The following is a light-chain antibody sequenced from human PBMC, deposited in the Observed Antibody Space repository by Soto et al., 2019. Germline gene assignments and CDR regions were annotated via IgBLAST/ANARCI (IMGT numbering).Light chain of an antibody. Sequence: IEMTQSPATLSASVGDRVTITCRASQSITNWLAWYQQKPGKAPKLLIYDASNLESGVPSRFSGSGSGTEFTLTISSLQPDDVATEYYRHQNGNPGTFGQGTKVDIK. V-gene: IGKV1-5*01. J-gene: IGKJ1*01. CDR1: QSITNW. CDR3: RHQNGNPGT. CDR2: DAS.